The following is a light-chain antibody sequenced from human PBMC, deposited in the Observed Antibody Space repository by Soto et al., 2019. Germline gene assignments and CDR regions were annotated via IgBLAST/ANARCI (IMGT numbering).Light chain of an antibody. V-gene: IGLV2-14*01. CDR1: ITDIGAYNY. CDR3: SSYRTGGPFV. Sequence: QSALTQPASVSGSPGQSITISCTGTITDIGAYNYVSWYQQHPGKAPKLLISEVSNRPSGVSHRFSGSKSGNTASLTISGLQAEDEADYYCSSYRTGGPFVFGTGTKVTVL. CDR2: EVS. J-gene: IGLJ1*01.